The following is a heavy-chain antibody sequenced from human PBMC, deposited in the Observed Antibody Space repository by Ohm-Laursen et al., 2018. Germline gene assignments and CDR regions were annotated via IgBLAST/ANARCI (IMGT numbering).Heavy chain of an antibody. CDR3: AKEGADSSSWGGYYYYYYGMDV. J-gene: IGHJ6*02. D-gene: IGHD6-6*01. CDR2: IWYDGSNK. Sequence: SLRLSCTASGFTFSSYGMHWVRQAPGKGLEWVVVIWYDGSNKYYADSVKGRFTISRDNSKNTLYLQMNSLRAEDTAVYYCAKEGADSSSWGGYYYYYYGMDVWGQGTMVTVSS. V-gene: IGHV3-33*06. CDR1: GFTFSSYG.